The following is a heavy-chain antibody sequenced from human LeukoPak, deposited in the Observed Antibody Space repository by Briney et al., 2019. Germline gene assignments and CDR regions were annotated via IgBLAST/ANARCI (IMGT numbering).Heavy chain of an antibody. J-gene: IGHJ4*02. CDR1: GFTFSSYD. V-gene: IGHV3-48*03. CDR2: ISSSGSTI. Sequence: GGSLRLSCAASGFTFSSYDMNWVRQAPGKGLEWVSYISSSGSTIYYADSVKGRFTISRDNAKNSLYLQMNSLRAEDTAVYYCARDLDGSGTNHYWGQGTLVTVSS. D-gene: IGHD3-10*01. CDR3: ARDLDGSGTNHY.